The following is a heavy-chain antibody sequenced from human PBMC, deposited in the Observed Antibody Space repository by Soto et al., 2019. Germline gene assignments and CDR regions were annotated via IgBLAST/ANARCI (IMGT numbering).Heavy chain of an antibody. CDR3: ARVDRGVGEFAYYYYCYMDV. CDR2: IYSGGST. V-gene: IGHV3-53*04. D-gene: IGHD3-10*01. CDR1: GFTVSSNY. J-gene: IGHJ6*03. Sequence: EVQLVESGGGLVQPGGSLRLSCAASGFTVSSNYMSWVRQAPGKGLEWVSVIYSGGSTYYADSVKGRFTISRHNSKNTLYLQMNSLRAEDTAVYYCARVDRGVGEFAYYYYCYMDVWGKGTTVTVSS.